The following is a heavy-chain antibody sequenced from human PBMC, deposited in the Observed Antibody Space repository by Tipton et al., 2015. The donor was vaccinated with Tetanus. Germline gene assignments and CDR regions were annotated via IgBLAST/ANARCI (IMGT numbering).Heavy chain of an antibody. J-gene: IGHJ4*02. Sequence: SLRLSCAASGFAFSAYSMHWVRQAPGKGLEWISYISPSSGAVYFAGSVKGRFAISRDNAKNSVSLQMNSLRGEDSAVYYCAKLTSSWGQGTLVTVSS. D-gene: IGHD4-23*01. CDR3: AKLTSS. V-gene: IGHV3-48*01. CDR2: ISPSSGAV. CDR1: GFAFSAYS.